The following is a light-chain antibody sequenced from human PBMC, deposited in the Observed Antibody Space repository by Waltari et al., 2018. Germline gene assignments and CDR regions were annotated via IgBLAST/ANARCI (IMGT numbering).Light chain of an antibody. CDR2: AAS. CDR3: QNHERLPAM. V-gene: IGKV3-20*01. CDR1: QRISRY. J-gene: IGKJ1*01. Sequence: EIVLTQSPGTLSLSPGERATLPCSASQRISRYLAWYQQKPGQAPRLLIYAASSRATGIPDRFSGSGSGTDFSLTISRLEPEDFAVYYCQNHERLPAMFGQGTKVEIK.